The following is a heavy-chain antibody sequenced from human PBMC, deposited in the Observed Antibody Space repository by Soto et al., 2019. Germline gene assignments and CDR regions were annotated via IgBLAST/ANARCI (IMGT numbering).Heavy chain of an antibody. V-gene: IGHV3-23*01. Sequence: GGSLRLSCAASGFTFSSYAMSWVRQAPGKGLEWVSAISGSGGSTYYADSVKGRFTISRDNSKNTLYLQMNSLRAEDTAVYYCAKVMTTVTKVHYYYGMDVWGQGTTVTVSS. J-gene: IGHJ6*02. CDR2: ISGSGGST. CDR3: AKVMTTVTKVHYYYGMDV. CDR1: GFTFSSYA. D-gene: IGHD4-17*01.